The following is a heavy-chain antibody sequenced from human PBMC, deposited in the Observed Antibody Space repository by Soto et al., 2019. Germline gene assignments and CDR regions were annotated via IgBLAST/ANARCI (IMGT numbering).Heavy chain of an antibody. J-gene: IGHJ4*02. V-gene: IGHV5-51*01. CDR2: IYPGDSDT. Sequence: GQSLKISCKGSGYSFTSYWIGWVRQMPGKGLEWMGIIYPGDSDTRYSPSFQGQVTISADKSISTVYMELSSLRSEDTAVYYCARDLGIVGAMEGYFDYWGEGTLVTVSS. D-gene: IGHD1-26*01. CDR3: ARDLGIVGAMEGYFDY. CDR1: GYSFTSYW.